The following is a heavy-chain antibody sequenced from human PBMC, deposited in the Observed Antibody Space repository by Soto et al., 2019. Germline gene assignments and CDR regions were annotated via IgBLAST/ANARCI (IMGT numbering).Heavy chain of an antibody. Sequence: QVQLVQSGAEVKKPGSSVKVSCKASGGTFSSYAISWVRQAPGQGLEWMGGIIPIFGTANYAQKFQGRVTITADESTSTAYMELSSLRSEDTAVYYCARGFWTRRDGYSYGLGYYYGMDVWGQGTTVTVSS. D-gene: IGHD5-18*01. CDR2: IIPIFGTA. V-gene: IGHV1-69*12. J-gene: IGHJ6*02. CDR3: ARGFWTRRDGYSYGLGYYYGMDV. CDR1: GGTFSSYA.